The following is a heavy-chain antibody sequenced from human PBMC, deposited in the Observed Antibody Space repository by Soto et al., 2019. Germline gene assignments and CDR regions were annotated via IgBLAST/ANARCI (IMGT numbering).Heavy chain of an antibody. CDR1: GFTFSSYA. D-gene: IGHD4-4*01. CDR2: ISYAGSNK. V-gene: IGHV3-30-3*01. J-gene: IGHJ2*01. CDR3: AIPLWRADYKWGYFDL. Sequence: QVQLVESGGGVVQPGRSLRLSCAASGFTFSSYAMHWVRQAPGKGLAWVAVISYAGSNKYYADSVKGRFTISRDNSKNTLYLQTNCVRAEGTSVYYCAIPLWRADYKWGYFDLWGRGTLVTVSS.